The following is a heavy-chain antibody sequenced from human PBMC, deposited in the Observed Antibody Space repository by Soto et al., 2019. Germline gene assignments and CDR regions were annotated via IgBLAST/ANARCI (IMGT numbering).Heavy chain of an antibody. Sequence: EVHLVEYGGGLVQPGRSLRLSCAASGFTFDDYAMHWVRQVPGKGLEWVSSISWNSGNIVYADSVKGRFTISRDSANNSLYLQMNSLRTEDTALYFCAKGAVTSIFGYFDYWGQGTLVTVSS. D-gene: IGHD3-3*01. CDR2: ISWNSGNI. V-gene: IGHV3-9*01. J-gene: IGHJ4*02. CDR1: GFTFDDYA. CDR3: AKGAVTSIFGYFDY.